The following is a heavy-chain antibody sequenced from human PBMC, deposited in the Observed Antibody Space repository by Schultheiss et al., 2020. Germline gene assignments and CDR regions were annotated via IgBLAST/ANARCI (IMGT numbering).Heavy chain of an antibody. V-gene: IGHV1-69*04. CDR1: GGTFSSYT. D-gene: IGHD4-23*01. CDR3: ARDRDYGGTYYFDY. CDR2: IIPILGIA. J-gene: IGHJ4*02. Sequence: SVKVSCKASGGTFSSYTISWVRQAPGQGLEWMGRIIPILGIANYAQKFQGRVTITADKSTSTAYMELSSLRSEDTAVYYCARDRDYGGTYYFDYWGQGTLVTVSS.